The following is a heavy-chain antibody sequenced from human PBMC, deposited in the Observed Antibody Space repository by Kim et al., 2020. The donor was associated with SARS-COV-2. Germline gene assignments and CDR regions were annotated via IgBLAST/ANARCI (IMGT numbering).Heavy chain of an antibody. CDR1: GFTFSNYA. CDR3: AKCLNHDGSGSCYI. D-gene: IGHD3-10*01. V-gene: IGHV3-23*01. Sequence: GGSLRLSCAASGFTFSNYAMNWVRQAPGKGLEWVSSIRSGGANPNYADSVKGRFTISRDNSKNTLYLQMTSLTGDDTAVYFCAKCLNHDGSGSCYI. CDR2: IRSGGANP. J-gene: IGHJ3*02.